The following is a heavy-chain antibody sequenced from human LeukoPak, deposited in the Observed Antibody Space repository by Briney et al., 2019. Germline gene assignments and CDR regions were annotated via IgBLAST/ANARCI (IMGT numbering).Heavy chain of an antibody. CDR3: ARGIAAAGHYYYMDV. Sequence: PGGSLRLSCAASGFTFSSYEMNWVRQAPGKGLEWVSYISSSGSTIYYADSVKGRFTISRDNAKNSLYLQMNSLRAEDTAVYYCARGIAAAGHYYYMDVWGKGTTVTVSS. CDR2: ISSSGSTI. CDR1: GFTFSSYE. V-gene: IGHV3-48*03. J-gene: IGHJ6*03. D-gene: IGHD6-13*01.